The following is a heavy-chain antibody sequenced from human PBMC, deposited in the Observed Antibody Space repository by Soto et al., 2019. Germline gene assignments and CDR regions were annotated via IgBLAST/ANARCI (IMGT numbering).Heavy chain of an antibody. D-gene: IGHD6-19*01. V-gene: IGHV1-2*02. CDR1: GYTFTGYY. J-gene: IGHJ6*02. CDR2: INPNSGGT. CDR3: AVAVAGTLHYYYYGMDV. Sequence: QVQLVQSGAEVKKPGASVKVSCKASGYTFTGYYMHWVRQAPGKGLEWMGWINPNSGGTNYAQKFQGRVTMTRDTSISTAYMELSRLRSDDTAVYYCAVAVAGTLHYYYYGMDVWGQGTTVTVSS.